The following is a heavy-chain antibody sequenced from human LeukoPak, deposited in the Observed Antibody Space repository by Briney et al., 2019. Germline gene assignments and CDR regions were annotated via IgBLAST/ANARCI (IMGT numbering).Heavy chain of an antibody. D-gene: IGHD1-26*01. J-gene: IGHJ6*02. CDR3: ARGFLGLNGGV. V-gene: IGHV4-34*01. CDR2: INHNGST. CDR1: GGSFSGYY. Sequence: SETLSLICGVSGGSFSGYYWNWIRQAPGKGLEWIGEINHNGSTCSNPSLKSRVTISVDTSRSRFSLKLNSATAADTAVYYCARGFLGLNGGVWGQGTTVTVSS.